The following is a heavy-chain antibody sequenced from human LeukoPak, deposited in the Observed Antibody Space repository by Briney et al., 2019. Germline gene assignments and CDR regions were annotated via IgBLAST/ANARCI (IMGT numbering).Heavy chain of an antibody. J-gene: IGHJ1*01. CDR3: ARVDTAMVGSYYPVRPDAEYFQH. CDR2: IFHTGRT. D-gene: IGHD5-18*01. V-gene: IGHV4-4*02. Sequence: PSGTLSLTCVVSGGSISDTNYWSWVRQSPGKGLEWIGEIFHTGRTNSNPSLKSRATLSVDKSKNQFSLKLSSVTAADTAVYYCARVDTAMVGSYYPVRPDAEYFQHWGQGTLVTVSS. CDR1: GGSISDTNY.